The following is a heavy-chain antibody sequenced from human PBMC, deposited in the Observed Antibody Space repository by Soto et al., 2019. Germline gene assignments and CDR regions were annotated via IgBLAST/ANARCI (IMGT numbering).Heavy chain of an antibody. D-gene: IGHD5-12*01. CDR1: GYSFTSYW. Sequence: ESLKISCKGSGYSFTSYWISWVRQMPGKGLEWMGRIDPSDSYTNYSPSFQGHVTISADKSISTAYLQWSSLKASDTAMYYCARRRGLRGRPSYWGQGTLVTVSS. CDR3: ARRRGLRGRPSY. J-gene: IGHJ4*02. V-gene: IGHV5-10-1*01. CDR2: IDPSDSYT.